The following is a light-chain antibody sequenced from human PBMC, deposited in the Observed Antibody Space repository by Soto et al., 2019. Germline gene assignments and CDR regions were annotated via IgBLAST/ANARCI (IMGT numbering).Light chain of an antibody. Sequence: QSALTQPASVSGSPGQSITISCTGTSSDIGDFNYVSWYQQHPGTAPKLMIYKVTDWPSGVSDRFSGSKSGNTASLTISGLQAEDEAVYHCSSYTGSGTLIFGGGTKLTVL. CDR3: SSYTGSGTLI. CDR1: SSDIGDFNY. V-gene: IGLV2-14*03. CDR2: KVT. J-gene: IGLJ2*01.